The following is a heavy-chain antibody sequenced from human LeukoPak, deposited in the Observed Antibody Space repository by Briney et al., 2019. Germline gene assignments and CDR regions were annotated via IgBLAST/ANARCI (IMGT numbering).Heavy chain of an antibody. CDR3: ARVILRARTGTTPYYFDY. D-gene: IGHD1-1*01. V-gene: IGHV1-69*13. J-gene: IGHJ4*02. Sequence: GASVKVSCKASGGTFSSYAISWVRQAPGQGLEWMGGIIPIFGTANYAQKFQGRVTITADESTSTAYMELSSLRSEDTAVYYCARVILRARTGTTPYYFDYWGQGTLVTVSS. CDR2: IIPIFGTA. CDR1: GGTFSSYA.